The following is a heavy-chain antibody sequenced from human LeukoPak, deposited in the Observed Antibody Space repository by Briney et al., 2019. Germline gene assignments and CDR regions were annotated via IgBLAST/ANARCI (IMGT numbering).Heavy chain of an antibody. V-gene: IGHV1-46*01. J-gene: IGHJ4*02. Sequence: ASVKVSCKASGYTFTSYYMHWVRQAPGQGLEWMGIINPSGGSTSYAQKLQGRVTMTTDTSTSTAYTELRSLGSDDTAVYYCARDREVLRYFDWLVWGQGTLVTVSS. CDR2: INPSGGST. CDR1: GYTFTSYY. CDR3: ARDREVLRYFDWLV. D-gene: IGHD3-9*01.